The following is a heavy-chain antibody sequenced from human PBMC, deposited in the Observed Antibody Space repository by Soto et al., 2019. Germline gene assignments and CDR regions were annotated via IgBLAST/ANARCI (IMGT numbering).Heavy chain of an antibody. CDR2: ISSSGSTI. J-gene: IGHJ6*02. CDR3: AREPGPILYCYYGMDV. Sequence: GGSLRLSCAASGFTFSSYEMNWVRQAPGKGLEWVSYISSSGSTIYYADSVKGRFTISRANAKNSLYLQMNSLRAEDTAVYYCAREPGPILYCYYGMDVWGQGTTVTSP. V-gene: IGHV3-48*03. D-gene: IGHD2-15*01. CDR1: GFTFSSYE.